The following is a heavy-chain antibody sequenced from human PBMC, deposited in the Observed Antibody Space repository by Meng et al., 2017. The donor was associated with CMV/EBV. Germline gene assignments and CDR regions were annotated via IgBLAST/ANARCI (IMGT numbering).Heavy chain of an antibody. Sequence: LQLQESGPGLVKPSETLSLTCTVSGGSISSSSYYWGWIRQPPGKGLEWIGSIYYSGSTYYNPSLKSRVTISVDTSKNQFSLKLSSVTAADTAVYYCVRYYYDSSGYFDYWGQGTPVTVSS. J-gene: IGHJ4*02. CDR3: VRYYYDSSGYFDY. CDR2: IYYSGST. CDR1: GGSISSSSYY. D-gene: IGHD3-22*01. V-gene: IGHV4-39*07.